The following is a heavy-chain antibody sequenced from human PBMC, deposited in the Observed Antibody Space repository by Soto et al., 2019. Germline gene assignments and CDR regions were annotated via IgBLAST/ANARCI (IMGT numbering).Heavy chain of an antibody. CDR3: ATFVERGAI. J-gene: IGHJ4*02. Sequence: QVQLVQSGPEVKKPGSSVKLSCKVSGGTFSDYAINWVREAPGQGLEWMGGTIPFLDTSNYAQKFHARITLTAVASTSTVYMELNSLTFDDTAVYYCATFVERGAIWSQGSQVTVS. CDR1: GGTFSDYA. V-gene: IGHV1-69*11. CDR2: TIPFLDTS.